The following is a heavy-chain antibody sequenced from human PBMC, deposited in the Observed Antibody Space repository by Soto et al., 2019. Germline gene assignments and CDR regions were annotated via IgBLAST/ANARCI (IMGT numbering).Heavy chain of an antibody. CDR3: ARGLRAAAENWFDP. Sequence: QVKLQESGPGLVKPSQTLSLTCTVSGGSISSGGYYWSWIRQHPGKGLEWIGYIYYSGSTYYNPSLKSRVTISVDTSKNQFSLKLSSVTAADTAVYYCARGLRAAAENWFDPWGQGTLVTVSS. CDR1: GGSISSGGYY. D-gene: IGHD6-13*01. J-gene: IGHJ5*02. V-gene: IGHV4-31*03. CDR2: IYYSGST.